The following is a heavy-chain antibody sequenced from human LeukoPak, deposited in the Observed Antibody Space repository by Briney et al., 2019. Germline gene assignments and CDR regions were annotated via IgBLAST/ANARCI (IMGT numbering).Heavy chain of an antibody. Sequence: GGSLRLSCAASGFTFSSYWMHWVRQAPGKGLVWVSRINSDGSSTSYADSVKGRFTISRDNAKNMLYLQMNSLRAEDTAVYYCARDGDGDYVDYWGQGTLVTVSS. CDR2: INSDGSST. D-gene: IGHD2-21*02. CDR3: ARDGDGDYVDY. CDR1: GFTFSSYW. J-gene: IGHJ4*02. V-gene: IGHV3-74*01.